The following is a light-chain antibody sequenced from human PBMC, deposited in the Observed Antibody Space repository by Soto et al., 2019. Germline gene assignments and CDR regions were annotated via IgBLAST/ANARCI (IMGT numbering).Light chain of an antibody. V-gene: IGKV3-20*01. Sequence: EIVLTQSPGTLSLSPGEGATLSCRASQSVSNNFVAWYQQRPGKAPRLLIYGSSSRASGIPDRFSGSGSGTDFTLTISRLEPDDFAVYYCQQYCCSLLSFGGGTKVEIK. CDR3: QQYCCSLLS. CDR1: QSVSNNF. CDR2: GSS. J-gene: IGKJ4*01.